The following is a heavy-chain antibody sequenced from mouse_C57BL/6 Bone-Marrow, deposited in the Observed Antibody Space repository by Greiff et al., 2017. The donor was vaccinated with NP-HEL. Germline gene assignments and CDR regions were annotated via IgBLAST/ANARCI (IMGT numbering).Heavy chain of an antibody. CDR3: ARADGYGPYYFDY. J-gene: IGHJ2*01. V-gene: IGHV5-16*01. D-gene: IGHD2-2*01. Sequence: EVKLMESEGGLVQPGISMKLSCTASGFTFSDYYMAWVRQVPEKGLEWVANINYDGSSTYYLDSLKSRFIISRDNAKNILYLQMSSLKSEDTATYYCARADGYGPYYFDYWGQGITLTVSS. CDR1: GFTFSDYY. CDR2: INYDGSST.